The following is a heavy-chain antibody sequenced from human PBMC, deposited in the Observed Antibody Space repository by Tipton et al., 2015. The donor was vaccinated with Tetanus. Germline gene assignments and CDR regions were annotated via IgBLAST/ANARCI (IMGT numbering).Heavy chain of an antibody. D-gene: IGHD3-10*01. CDR3: GRDYDGSEPYDY. CDR2: IIPGFSTA. J-gene: IGHJ4*01. CDR1: GGTFSKYA. Sequence: QSGAEVKKPGSSVKVSCKASGGTFSKYALNWVRQAPGQGLEWMGGIIPGFSTANYAQKFKDRLTITADESTSTVNMELSSLRSDDTAVYYCGRDYDGSEPYDYWGQGTLVTVSS. V-gene: IGHV1-69*01.